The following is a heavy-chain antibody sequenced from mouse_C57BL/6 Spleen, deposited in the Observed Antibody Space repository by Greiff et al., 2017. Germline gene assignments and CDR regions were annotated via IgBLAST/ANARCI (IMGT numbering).Heavy chain of an antibody. D-gene: IGHD1-1*01. CDR1: GYSFTGYY. Sequence: EVQLQQSGPELVKPGASVKISCKASGYSFTGYYMNWVKQSPEKSLEWIGEINPSTGGTTYNQKFKAKATLTVDKSSSTAYMQLKSLTSEDSAVYYCARRNHHGSSRWYFDVWGTGTTVTVSS. CDR3: ARRNHHGSSRWYFDV. J-gene: IGHJ1*03. CDR2: INPSTGGT. V-gene: IGHV1-42*01.